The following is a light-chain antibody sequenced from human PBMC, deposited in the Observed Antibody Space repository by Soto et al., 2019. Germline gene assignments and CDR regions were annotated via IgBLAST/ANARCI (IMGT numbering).Light chain of an antibody. Sequence: QSAPTPPPSASGSPGQSVTISCTGTSSDVGGNHYVSWYQHHPGKAPKLIIYEVSKRPSGVPDRFSGSKSGNTASLTVSGLQAEDEADYFCTSYTSSSNFVLGGGTKVTVL. CDR1: SSDVGGNHY. J-gene: IGLJ1*01. CDR3: TSYTSSSNFV. V-gene: IGLV2-8*01. CDR2: EVS.